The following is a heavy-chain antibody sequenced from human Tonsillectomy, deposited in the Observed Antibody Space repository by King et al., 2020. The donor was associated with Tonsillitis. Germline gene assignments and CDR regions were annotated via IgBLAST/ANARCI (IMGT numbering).Heavy chain of an antibody. Sequence: VQLVQSGGGVVQPGGSLRLSCAASGFTFGAYGMHWVCQAPGKGLEWVAFIPYDGSNKYYADSVKGRFTISRDNSKNTLYLQMNSLRAEDTALYYCAKDTSGTYLKYFQHWGQGTLVTVSS. CDR1: GFTFGAYG. D-gene: IGHD3-10*01. CDR2: IPYDGSNK. V-gene: IGHV3-30*02. J-gene: IGHJ1*01. CDR3: AKDTSGTYLKYFQH.